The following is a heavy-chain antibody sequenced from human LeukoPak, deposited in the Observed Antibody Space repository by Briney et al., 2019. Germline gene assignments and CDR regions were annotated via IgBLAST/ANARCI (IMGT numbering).Heavy chain of an antibody. V-gene: IGHV3-48*04. Sequence: GGSLRLSCAASGFTFSSYSMNWVRQAPGKGLEWVSYISSSSSTIYYADSVKGRFTNSRDNAKNSLYLQMNSLRAEDTAVYYCARTGSAPLDYWGQGTLVTVSS. J-gene: IGHJ4*02. CDR3: ARTGSAPLDY. D-gene: IGHD6-25*01. CDR2: ISSSSSTI. CDR1: GFTFSSYS.